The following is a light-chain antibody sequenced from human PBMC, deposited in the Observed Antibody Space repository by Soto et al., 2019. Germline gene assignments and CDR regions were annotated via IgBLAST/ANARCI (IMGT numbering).Light chain of an antibody. J-gene: IGKJ1*01. Sequence: VVMTQSPLSLPVTLGQPASISCRSSQSLVHSDGNTYFNWFHQRPGQSPRRLIYKVSNRDSGVPDRFSGSGSGTDFTLQISRVEAEDVGIYYCMQGTHWPPTFGQGTKVDIK. CDR1: QSLVHSDGNTY. CDR3: MQGTHWPPT. V-gene: IGKV2-30*02. CDR2: KVS.